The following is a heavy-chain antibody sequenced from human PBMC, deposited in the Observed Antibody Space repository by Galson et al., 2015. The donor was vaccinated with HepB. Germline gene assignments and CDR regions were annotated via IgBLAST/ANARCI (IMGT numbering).Heavy chain of an antibody. Sequence: SVKVSCKASGYTFTSYGISWVRQAPGQGLEWMGWISAYNGNTNYAQKLQGRVTMTTDTSTSTAYMELRSLRSDDTAVYYCAGSGWYALKSSDAFDIWGQGTMVTVSS. V-gene: IGHV1-18*01. D-gene: IGHD6-19*01. J-gene: IGHJ3*02. CDR3: AGSGWYALKSSDAFDI. CDR2: ISAYNGNT. CDR1: GYTFTSYG.